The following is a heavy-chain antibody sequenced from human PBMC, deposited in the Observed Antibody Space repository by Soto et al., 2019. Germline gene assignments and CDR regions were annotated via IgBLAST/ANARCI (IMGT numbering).Heavy chain of an antibody. V-gene: IGHV3-33*06. Sequence: GGSLRLSCAASGFTFSSYGMHWVRQAPGKGLEWVAVIWYDGSNKYYADSVKGRFTISRDNSKKTLYLQMNSLRAEDTAVYYCAKRQNRGDFWSGYEKNYYGMDVWGQGTTVTVSS. J-gene: IGHJ6*02. CDR3: AKRQNRGDFWSGYEKNYYGMDV. CDR1: GFTFSSYG. D-gene: IGHD3-3*01. CDR2: IWYDGSNK.